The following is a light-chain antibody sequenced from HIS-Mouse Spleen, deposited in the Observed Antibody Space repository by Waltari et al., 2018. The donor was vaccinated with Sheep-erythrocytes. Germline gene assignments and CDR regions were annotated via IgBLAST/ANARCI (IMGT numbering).Light chain of an antibody. CDR3: QQYNNWPPGT. CDR2: GAS. V-gene: IGKV3-15*01. Sequence: EIVMTQSPATLSVSQGERATLSCRASQSVSSNLAWYKQNQGQAPRRLIYGASTRATGIPARFSGSGSGTEFTLTISSMQSEDFAVYYCQQYNNWPPGTFGQGTKLEIK. CDR1: QSVSSN. J-gene: IGKJ2*02.